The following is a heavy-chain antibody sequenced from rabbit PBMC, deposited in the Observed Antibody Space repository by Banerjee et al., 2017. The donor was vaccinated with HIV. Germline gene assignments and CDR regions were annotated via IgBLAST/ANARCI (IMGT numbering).Heavy chain of an antibody. D-gene: IGHD4-1*01. CDR1: GFSFSSTYW. J-gene: IGHJ4*01. CDR2: IDAGSSGIT. V-gene: IGHV1S45*01. CDR3: ARRGVVADFNL. Sequence: EESGGDLVKPEGSLTLTCTASGFSFSSTYWICWVRQAPGKGLEWIACIDAGSSGITYYASWAKGRFTISKTSSTTVTLQMTSLTAADTATYFCARRGVVADFNLWGPGTLVTVS.